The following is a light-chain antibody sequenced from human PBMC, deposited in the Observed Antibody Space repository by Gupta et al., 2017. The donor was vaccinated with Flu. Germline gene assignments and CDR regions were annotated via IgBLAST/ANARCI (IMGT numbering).Light chain of an antibody. Sequence: QSILTQPPSVSAAPGQKVTISCSGSNSNIGNNYVSWYQQVPGTAPKLLIYENNKRPSGIPDRFSGSKSGTSATLGITGLQTGDEADFYCGTWDSRLSAQVFGGGTRLTVL. J-gene: IGLJ3*02. CDR1: NSNIGNNY. CDR3: GTWDSRLSAQV. CDR2: ENN. V-gene: IGLV1-51*02.